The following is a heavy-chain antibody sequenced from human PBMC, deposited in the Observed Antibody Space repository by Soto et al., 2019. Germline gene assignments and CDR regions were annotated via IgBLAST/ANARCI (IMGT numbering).Heavy chain of an antibody. Sequence: DVQLVESGGGLVKPGGSLRLSCAASGFTFSSYSMNWVRQAPGKGLEWVSSISSSSSYIYYADSVKGRFTISRDNAKNSLYLQMNSLRAEDTAVYYCARDRGYCSGGSSYYPGEDHDAFDIWGQGTMVTVSS. CDR3: ARDRGYCSGGSSYYPGEDHDAFDI. J-gene: IGHJ3*02. CDR2: ISSSSSYI. V-gene: IGHV3-21*01. CDR1: GFTFSSYS. D-gene: IGHD2-15*01.